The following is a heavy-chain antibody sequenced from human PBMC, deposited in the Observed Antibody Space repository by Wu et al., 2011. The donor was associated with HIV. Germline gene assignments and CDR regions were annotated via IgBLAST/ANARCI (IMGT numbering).Heavy chain of an antibody. Sequence: QVQLVQSGAEVKKPGASVRVSCKASGYTFTAYYMNWVRQAPGQGLEWLGWIHPNSGDTKYAQKFQGRVTMTRDTSITTTYMEVSGLRSDDAAVYFCARVGLGSSYWADYWGQGTLVIVSS. D-gene: IGHD6-13*01. CDR1: GYTFTAYY. J-gene: IGHJ4*02. CDR2: IHPNSGDT. V-gene: IGHV1-2*02. CDR3: ARVGLGSSYWADY.